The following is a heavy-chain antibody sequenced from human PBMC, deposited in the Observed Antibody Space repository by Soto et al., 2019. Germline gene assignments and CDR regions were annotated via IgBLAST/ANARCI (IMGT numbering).Heavy chain of an antibody. CDR2: IFHSGTT. CDR1: GYSIRRGDN. CDR3: TRGGARWLHYS. D-gene: IGHD5-12*01. J-gene: IGHJ4*02. V-gene: IGHV4-38-2*01. Sequence: SETLSLTCAVSGYSIRRGDNWGWIRHPPGKGLEWIASIFHSGTTFYNPSLRSRVTISGDTSRNEFSLNLSSVTAADTAVYFCTRGGARWLHYSWGQGTLVNVSS.